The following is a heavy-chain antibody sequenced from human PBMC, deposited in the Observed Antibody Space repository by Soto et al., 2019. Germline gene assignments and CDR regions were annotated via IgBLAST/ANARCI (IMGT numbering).Heavy chain of an antibody. J-gene: IGHJ4*02. CDR3: ARESDH. Sequence: GGSRRRSCAASGFTFSSYAMSWVRQAPGKGLEWVSTISGSGGGTYYADSMKGRFTISRDNSKNTLYLQMYSLRVEDTAVYYCARESDHWGQGTLVTVSS. V-gene: IGHV3-23*01. CDR2: ISGSGGGT. CDR1: GFTFSSYA.